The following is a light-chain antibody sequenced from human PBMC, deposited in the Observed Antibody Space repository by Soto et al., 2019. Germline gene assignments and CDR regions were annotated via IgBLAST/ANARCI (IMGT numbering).Light chain of an antibody. J-gene: IGKJ2*01. Sequence: DIVLTQSPGTLSLSPGERATLSCRASQSLSVNYLAWYQQRPGQPPRLLIYGASSRATGITDRFSGSGSGTDFTLTISRVEPEDFAVYICQQYGSSHMYTFGQGTKMEIK. V-gene: IGKV3-20*01. CDR1: QSLSVNY. CDR3: QQYGSSHMYT. CDR2: GAS.